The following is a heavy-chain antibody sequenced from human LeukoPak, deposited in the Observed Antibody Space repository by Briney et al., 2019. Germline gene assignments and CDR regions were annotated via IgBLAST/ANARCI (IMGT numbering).Heavy chain of an antibody. CDR2: INPNSGGS. D-gene: IGHD6-13*01. Sequence: ASVKVSCKASGYTFTGYYMHWVRQAPGQGLEWMGWINPNSGGSNYAQKFQGRVTMTRDTSISTAYMELSRLKSDDTAVYYCARAESSWDFDYWGQGTLVTVSS. J-gene: IGHJ4*02. CDR1: GYTFTGYY. V-gene: IGHV1-2*02. CDR3: ARAESSWDFDY.